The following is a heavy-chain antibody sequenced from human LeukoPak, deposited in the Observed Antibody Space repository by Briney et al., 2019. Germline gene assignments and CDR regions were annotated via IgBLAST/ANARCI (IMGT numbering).Heavy chain of an antibody. CDR1: GYTFTGYY. J-gene: IGHJ5*02. CDR3: ARDGGSGSSNWFDP. Sequence: GASVKVSCKASGYTFTGYYMHWVRQAPGQGLEWMGWINTNSGGTNYAQKFQGRVTMTRDTSISTAYMELSRLRSDDAAVYYCARDGGSGSSNWFDPWGQGTLVTVSS. CDR2: INTNSGGT. V-gene: IGHV1-2*02. D-gene: IGHD1-26*01.